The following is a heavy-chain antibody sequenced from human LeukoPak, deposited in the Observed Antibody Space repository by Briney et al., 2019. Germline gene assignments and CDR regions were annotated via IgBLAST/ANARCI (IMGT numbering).Heavy chain of an antibody. CDR1: GYSFTGYW. CDR3: AGQFSSGNSDYFDF. Sequence: GESLKISCEASGYSFTGYWIGWVRQMPGKGLEWMGIILPGESRTTYSPSFQGHVTISADKSISTAYLQWSSLKASDTAIYYCAGQFSSGNSDYFDFWGQGTLVTDSS. J-gene: IGHJ4*02. D-gene: IGHD3-22*01. V-gene: IGHV5-51*01. CDR2: ILPGESRT.